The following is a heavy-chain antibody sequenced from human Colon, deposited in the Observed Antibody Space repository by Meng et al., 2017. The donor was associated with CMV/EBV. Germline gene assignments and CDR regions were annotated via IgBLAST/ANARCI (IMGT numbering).Heavy chain of an antibody. CDR1: GFTFSNFA. CDR3: TKEDSSGWYRTFES. J-gene: IGHJ4*02. D-gene: IGHD6-19*01. CDR2: IYADGRST. V-gene: IGHV3-23*03. Sequence: GESLKICCATSGFTFSNFAMSWVRQAPGKGPEWISVIYADGRSTNYADSVKGRLTISRDNAQKTLYLQMNSLTAEDTALYYCTKEDSSGWYRTFESWGQGTLVTVSS.